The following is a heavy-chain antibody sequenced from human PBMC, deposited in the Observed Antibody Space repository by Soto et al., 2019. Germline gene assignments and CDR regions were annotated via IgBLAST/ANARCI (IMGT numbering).Heavy chain of an antibody. CDR3: VRDSPIGSTYSGYDGIDY. CDR1: GYSFTSHY. J-gene: IGHJ4*02. V-gene: IGHV1-46*01. Sequence: ASVKVSCKAIGYSFTSHYMHWVRQAPGQGLEWMGTIYPGGVNIGYAQKFKGRVTMTKDTSTSTAYMELNSLRSEDTAVYYCVRDSPIGSTYSGYDGIDYWGQGTLVTVSS. CDR2: IYPGGVNI. D-gene: IGHD5-12*01.